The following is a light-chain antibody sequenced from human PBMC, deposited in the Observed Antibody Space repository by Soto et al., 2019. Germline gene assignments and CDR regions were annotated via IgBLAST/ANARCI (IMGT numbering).Light chain of an antibody. V-gene: IGLV2-14*03. Sequence: QSALTQPASVSGSPGQSITISCTGTSSDVGGFNSVSWYQLRPGTAPKLILYDVVDRPSGVSYRFSGSKFGNTASLTISGLQAADEADYFCSSYTSTMTNVFGSGTKVTVL. CDR2: DVV. J-gene: IGLJ1*01. CDR3: SSYTSTMTNV. CDR1: SSDVGGFNS.